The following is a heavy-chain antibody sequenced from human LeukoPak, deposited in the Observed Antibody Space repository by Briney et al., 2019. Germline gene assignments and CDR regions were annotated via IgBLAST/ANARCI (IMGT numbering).Heavy chain of an antibody. CDR3: AKGVVQQWLVRLVYFDY. CDR1: GFTVSSNY. J-gene: IGHJ4*02. D-gene: IGHD6-19*01. V-gene: IGHV3-53*01. Sequence: GGSLRLSCAASGFTVSSNYMSWVRQAPGKGLEWVSVIYSGGSTYYADSVKGRFTISRDNSKNTLYLQMNSLRAEDTAVYYCAKGVVQQWLVRLVYFDYWGQGTLVTVSS. CDR2: IYSGGST.